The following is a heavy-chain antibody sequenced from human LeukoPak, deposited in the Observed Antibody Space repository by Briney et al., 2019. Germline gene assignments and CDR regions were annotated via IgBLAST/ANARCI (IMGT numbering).Heavy chain of an antibody. J-gene: IGHJ4*02. CDR2: ISGSNGNT. CDR3: AKDLHEIAADY. D-gene: IGHD2-21*01. V-gene: IGHV3-23*01. Sequence: AGGSLKLSCVASGFTLTSCAMSWVRQAPGKRLEWVSGISGSNGNTYYADSVKGRFTIFRDNSKNTLYLQMNSLRAEDTAVYYCAKDLHEIAADYWGQGTLVTVAS. CDR1: GFTLTSCA.